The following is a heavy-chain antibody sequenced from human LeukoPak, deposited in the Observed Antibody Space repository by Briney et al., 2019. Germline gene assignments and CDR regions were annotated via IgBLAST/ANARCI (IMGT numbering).Heavy chain of an antibody. Sequence: PGGSLRLSCAASGFTFSSYAMSWVRQAPGKGLEWVSANSGSGGSTYYADSVKGRFTISRDNSKNTLYLQMNSLRGEDTAVYYCASTYSSDWGELDYWGQGTLVTVSS. CDR2: NSGSGGST. CDR3: ASTYSSDWGELDY. J-gene: IGHJ4*02. V-gene: IGHV3-23*01. CDR1: GFTFSSYA. D-gene: IGHD6-19*01.